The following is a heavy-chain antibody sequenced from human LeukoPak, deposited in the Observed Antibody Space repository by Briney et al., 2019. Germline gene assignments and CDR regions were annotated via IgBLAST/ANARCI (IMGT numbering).Heavy chain of an antibody. CDR1: GGSISSYY. CDR3: ARHNIVVVPALGAFDI. Sequence: SGTLSLTCTVSGGSISSYYWSWIRQPPGKGLEWIGYIYYSGSTNYNPSLKSRVTISVDTSKNQFSLKLSFVTAADTAVYYCARHNIVVVPALGAFDIWGQGTMVTVSS. CDR2: IYYSGST. J-gene: IGHJ3*02. D-gene: IGHD2-2*01. V-gene: IGHV4-59*08.